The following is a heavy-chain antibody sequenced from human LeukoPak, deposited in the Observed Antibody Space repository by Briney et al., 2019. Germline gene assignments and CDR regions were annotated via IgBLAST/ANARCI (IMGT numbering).Heavy chain of an antibody. CDR2: ISYDGSNK. J-gene: IGHJ6*02. Sequence: PGRSLRLSCAASGFTFSSYGMHWVRQAPGKGLEWVAVISYDGSNKYYADSVKGRFTISRDNAKNSLYLQMNSLRAEDTAVYYCARVREGFSFYYGMDVWGQGTTVTVSS. V-gene: IGHV3-30*03. CDR3: ARVREGFSFYYGMDV. D-gene: IGHD3-16*02. CDR1: GFTFSSYG.